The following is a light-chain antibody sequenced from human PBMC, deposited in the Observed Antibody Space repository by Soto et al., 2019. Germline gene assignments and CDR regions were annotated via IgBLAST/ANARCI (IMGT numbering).Light chain of an antibody. CDR2: GAS. CDR3: QQYSDWPRT. Sequence: IVLTQSPGTLSLSPGERATLSCRASQSINTKLAWYQQKPGQTPRLLISGASTRATEFPARFSGDGSGTEFTLSISSLQSEDFAVYYCQQYSDWPRTFGQGTKVDI. J-gene: IGKJ1*01. CDR1: QSINTK. V-gene: IGKV3-15*01.